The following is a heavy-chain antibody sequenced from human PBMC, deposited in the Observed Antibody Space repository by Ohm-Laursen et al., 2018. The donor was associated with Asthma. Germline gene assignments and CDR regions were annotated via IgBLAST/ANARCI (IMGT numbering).Heavy chain of an antibody. CDR1: GLPFSNFW. CDR2: GGSYYDGGLK. J-gene: IGHJ4*02. CDR3: ARDVMEWYLPAFDF. D-gene: IGHD3-3*01. V-gene: IGHV3-30*19. Sequence: SLRLSCTASGLPFSNFWMSGVRQAPGKGLEWVAVGGSYYDGGLKYYADSVNGRFTVSRDDSKNTLYLQMNSLRPDDTAVYYCARDVMEWYLPAFDFWGQGTLVTVSS.